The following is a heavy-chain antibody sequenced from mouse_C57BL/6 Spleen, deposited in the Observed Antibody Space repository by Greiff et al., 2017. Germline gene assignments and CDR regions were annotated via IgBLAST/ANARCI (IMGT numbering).Heavy chain of an antibody. CDR1: GYSITSGYY. J-gene: IGHJ3*01. D-gene: IGHD2-1*01. CDR2: ISYDGSN. V-gene: IGHV3-6*01. Sequence: VQLQQSGPGLVKPSQSLSLTCSVTGYSITSGYYWNWIRQFPGNKLEWMGYISYDGSNNYNPSLKNRISITRDTSKNQFFLKLNSVTTEDTATYYCAREGDGNYVGWFAYWGQGTLVTVSA. CDR3: AREGDGNYVGWFAY.